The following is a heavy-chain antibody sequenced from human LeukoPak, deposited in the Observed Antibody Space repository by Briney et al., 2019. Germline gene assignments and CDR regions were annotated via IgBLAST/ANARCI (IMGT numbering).Heavy chain of an antibody. Sequence: SETLSLTCTVSGYSISSGYYWSWIRQPAGKGLEWIGRIYTSGSTNYNPSLKSRVTISVDTSKNQFSLKLSSVTAADTAVYYCARDEGGYYYGSGSYLGYWGQGTLVTVSS. CDR1: GYSISSGYY. D-gene: IGHD3-10*01. J-gene: IGHJ4*02. CDR2: IYTSGST. V-gene: IGHV4-61*02. CDR3: ARDEGGYYYGSGSYLGY.